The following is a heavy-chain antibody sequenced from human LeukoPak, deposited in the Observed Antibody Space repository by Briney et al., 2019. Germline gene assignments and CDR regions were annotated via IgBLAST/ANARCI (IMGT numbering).Heavy chain of an antibody. D-gene: IGHD2-2*01. CDR1: GFTFSTYW. J-gene: IGHJ4*02. CDR2: MRRDGNEI. Sequence: GGSLRLSCSASGFTFSTYWMSWVRQAPGKGLEWVANMRRDGNEIYYLDSVRGRFTISRDNSKNTLYLQMNSLRAEDTAVYYCARDYCSSTSCLFDYWGQGTLVTVSS. V-gene: IGHV3-7*01. CDR3: ARDYCSSTSCLFDY.